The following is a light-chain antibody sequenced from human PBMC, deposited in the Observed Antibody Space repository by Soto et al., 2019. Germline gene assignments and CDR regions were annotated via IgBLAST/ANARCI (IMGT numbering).Light chain of an antibody. Sequence: QSALTQPPSASGSPGQSVTISCTGTSSTVGGYNYVSWYQHHPGKAPKLVIYEVNKRPSGVPDRFSGSKSGNTASLTVSGLQAEDEADYYCSSYTTTGTQVFGTGTQLTVL. CDR3: SSYTTTGTQV. CDR1: SSTVGGYNY. CDR2: EVN. V-gene: IGLV2-8*01. J-gene: IGLJ7*01.